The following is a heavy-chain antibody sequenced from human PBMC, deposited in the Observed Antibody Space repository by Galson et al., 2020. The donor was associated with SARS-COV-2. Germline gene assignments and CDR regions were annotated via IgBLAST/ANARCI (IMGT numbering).Heavy chain of an antibody. CDR3: ARDQSAVAKSSGWYFNYYYYGMDV. V-gene: IGHV4-31*03. CDR1: GGSISSGGYY. J-gene: IGHJ6*02. Sequence: SETLSLTCTVSGGSISSGGYYWSWIRQHPGKGLEWIGYIYYSGSTYYNPSLKSRVTISVDTSKNQFSLKLSSVTAADTAVYYCARDQSAVAKSSGWYFNYYYYGMDVWGQGTTVTVSS. D-gene: IGHD6-19*01. CDR2: IYYSGST.